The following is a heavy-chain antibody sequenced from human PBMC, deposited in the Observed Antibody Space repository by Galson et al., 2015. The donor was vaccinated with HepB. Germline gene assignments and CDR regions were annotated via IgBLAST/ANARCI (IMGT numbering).Heavy chain of an antibody. CDR3: ARNDGHHLQYDY. Sequence: SLRLSCAASGFTFSNYGMHWVRQAPGKGLEWVAVIWYDGSKMYYAESVRGRFTVSRDNSENTLSLLMNSLRAEDTAVYYCARNDGHHLQYDYWGQGTLVTVSS. D-gene: IGHD1-14*01. V-gene: IGHV3-33*01. CDR2: IWYDGSKM. CDR1: GFTFSNYG. J-gene: IGHJ4*02.